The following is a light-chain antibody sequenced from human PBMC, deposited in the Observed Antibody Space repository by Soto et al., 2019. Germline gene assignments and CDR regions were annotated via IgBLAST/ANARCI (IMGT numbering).Light chain of an antibody. J-gene: IGKJ4*01. CDR3: QQYNNWPLT. CDR2: DAS. CDR1: QYITIY. V-gene: IGKV3-11*01. Sequence: EIVFTQSPATLSLSPGERATLSCRASQYITIYLAWYQQETGQAPRILIYDASNRDTGIPARFSGSGSGTEFTLTISRLQSEDFAVYYCQQYNNWPLTFGGGTKVDIK.